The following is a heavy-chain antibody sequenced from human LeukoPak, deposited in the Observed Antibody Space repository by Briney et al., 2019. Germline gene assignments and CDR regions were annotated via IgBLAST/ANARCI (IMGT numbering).Heavy chain of an antibody. CDR3: ARVSWYGSGNSINFDY. Sequence: GGSLRLSCAASGFTVSSNYMSWVRQAPGKGLEWVSVIYSGGSTYYADSVKGRFTISRDNSKNTLYLQMNSLRAEDTAVYYCARVSWYGSGNSINFDYWGQGTLVTVSS. CDR2: IYSGGST. V-gene: IGHV3-53*01. J-gene: IGHJ4*02. D-gene: IGHD3-10*01. CDR1: GFTVSSNY.